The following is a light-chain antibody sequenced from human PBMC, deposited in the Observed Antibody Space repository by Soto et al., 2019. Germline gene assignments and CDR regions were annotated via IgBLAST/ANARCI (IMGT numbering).Light chain of an antibody. Sequence: LPKSPGPLSLFSGERATLSCRASQTVRNNYLAWYQQKPGQSPRLLIYDASSRATGIPDRFSGGGSGTDFTLTISRLQPEDFAVYYCQQLSSYPLTFGGGTKV. V-gene: IGKV3D-20*02. CDR1: QTVRNNY. CDR2: DAS. CDR3: QQLSSYPLT. J-gene: IGKJ4*01.